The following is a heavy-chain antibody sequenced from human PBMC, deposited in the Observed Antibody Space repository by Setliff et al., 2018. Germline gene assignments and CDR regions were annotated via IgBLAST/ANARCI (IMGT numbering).Heavy chain of an antibody. V-gene: IGHV5-51*01. CDR3: ARRDNYYDSTGYSYYFDD. Sequence: GESLKISCKDSGYTFSLSWIGWVRQMPGKGLDWMGIIYAGNSQIKYGPSFQGQFTISVDKSISTAYLQWSSLKASDTAMYYCARRDNYYDSTGYSYYFDDWGQGTLVTVSS. CDR2: IYAGNSQI. CDR1: GYTFSLSW. J-gene: IGHJ4*02. D-gene: IGHD3-22*01.